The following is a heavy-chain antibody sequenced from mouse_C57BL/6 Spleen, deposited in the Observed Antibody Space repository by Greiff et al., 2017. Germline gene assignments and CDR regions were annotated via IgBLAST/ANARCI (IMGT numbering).Heavy chain of an antibody. J-gene: IGHJ4*01. CDR1: GYTFTDYE. Sequence: QVQLKQSGAELVRPGASVTLSCKASGYTFTDYEMHWVKQTPVHGLEWIGAIDPETGGTAYNQKFKGKAILTADKSSSTAYMELRSLTSEDSAVDYCTRKSSGYHDMDYWGQGTSVTVSS. D-gene: IGHD3-2*02. CDR2: IDPETGGT. CDR3: TRKSSGYHDMDY. V-gene: IGHV1-15*01.